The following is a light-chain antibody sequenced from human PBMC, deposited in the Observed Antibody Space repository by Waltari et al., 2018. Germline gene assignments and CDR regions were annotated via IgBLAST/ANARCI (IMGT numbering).Light chain of an antibody. CDR1: QSVFYSSNNRNY. V-gene: IGKV4-1*01. CDR3: QQYYATPRT. J-gene: IGKJ1*01. Sequence: DIVMTQSPDSLAVSLGERATINCKSSQSVFYSSNNRNYLGWYQHKPGQPPKLLIYWASTRESGVPDRFSGSGSGTDFTHTISNLQAEDVAVYYCQQYYATPRTFGQGTKVAIK. CDR2: WAS.